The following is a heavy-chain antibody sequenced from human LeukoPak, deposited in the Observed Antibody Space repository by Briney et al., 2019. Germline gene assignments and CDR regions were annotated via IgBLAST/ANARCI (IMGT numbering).Heavy chain of an antibody. Sequence: SQTLSLTCAISGDSVSSNSAAWNWTRQSPSRGLEWLGRTYYRSKWYNDYAVSVKSRIAINPDTSKNQFSLQLSSVTPEDTAVYYCARDYRVEGAFDIWGQGTMVTVSS. D-gene: IGHD1-14*01. J-gene: IGHJ3*02. V-gene: IGHV6-1*01. CDR1: GDSVSSNSAA. CDR2: TYYRSKWYN. CDR3: ARDYRVEGAFDI.